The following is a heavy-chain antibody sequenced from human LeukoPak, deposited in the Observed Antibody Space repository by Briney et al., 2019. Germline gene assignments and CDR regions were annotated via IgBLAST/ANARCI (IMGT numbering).Heavy chain of an antibody. CDR2: ISSSLSVI. Sequence: GGSLRLSCAASGFTFSSYSMNWVRQAPGKGPEWVSYISSSLSVIYYADSVKGRFTISRDNAKNSLFLQMNNLRDEDTAVYYCTRDQYSGHWYYAFDIWGQGTRVTVSS. CDR1: GFTFSSYS. J-gene: IGHJ3*02. D-gene: IGHD6-19*01. V-gene: IGHV3-48*02. CDR3: TRDQYSGHWYYAFDI.